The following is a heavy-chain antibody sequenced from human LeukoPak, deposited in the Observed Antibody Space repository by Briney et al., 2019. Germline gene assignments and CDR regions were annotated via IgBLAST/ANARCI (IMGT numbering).Heavy chain of an antibody. D-gene: IGHD6-19*01. V-gene: IGHV3-53*01. CDR2: IYSGGST. Sequence: GGSLRLSCAASGFTVSSNYMSWVRQAPGKGLEWVSVIYSGGSTYYADSVKGRLTISRDNSKNTLYLQMNSLRAEDTAVYYCARVVYSSGWPDFDYWGQGTLVTVSS. J-gene: IGHJ4*02. CDR1: GFTVSSNY. CDR3: ARVVYSSGWPDFDY.